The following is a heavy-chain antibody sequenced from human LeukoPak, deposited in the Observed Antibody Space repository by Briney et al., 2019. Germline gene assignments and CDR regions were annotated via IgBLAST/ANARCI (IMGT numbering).Heavy chain of an antibody. D-gene: IGHD3-22*01. CDR1: GFLFSSYT. CDR2: ISRAGSYR. V-gene: IGHV3-21*04. CDR3: ARCYYDSSGYPNDYYYYYGMDV. Sequence: GGSLRLSCAASGFLFSSYTMNWVRQAPGKGLEWVSSISRAGSYRYYADSVKGRFTISRDNAKKSLYLQVNSLRAEDTAVYYCARCYYDSSGYPNDYYYYYGMDVWGQGTTGTVSS. J-gene: IGHJ6*02.